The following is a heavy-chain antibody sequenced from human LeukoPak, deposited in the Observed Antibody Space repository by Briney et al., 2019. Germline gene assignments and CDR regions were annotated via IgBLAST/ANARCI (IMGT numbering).Heavy chain of an antibody. D-gene: IGHD3-9*01. Sequence: PGGSLRLSCAASGFTFSSYAMHWVRQAPGKGLEWVAVISYDGSNKYYADSVKGRFTISRDNSKNTLYLQMNSLRAEDTAVYYCAREFLLGMPFDYWGQGTLVTVSS. CDR3: AREFLLGMPFDY. CDR2: ISYDGSNK. V-gene: IGHV3-30*04. CDR1: GFTFSSYA. J-gene: IGHJ4*02.